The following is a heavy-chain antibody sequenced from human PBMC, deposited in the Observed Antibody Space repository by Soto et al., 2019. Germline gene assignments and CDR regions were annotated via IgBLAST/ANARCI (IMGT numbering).Heavy chain of an antibody. CDR3: ARCYYDSSGYDSYYYCMDV. CDR1: GYSFTSYW. D-gene: IGHD3-22*01. J-gene: IGHJ6*02. Sequence: GESLKISCKGSGYSFTSYWIGWVRQMPGKGLEWMGIIYPGDSDTRYSPSFQGQVTISADKSISTAYLQWSSLKASDTAMYYRARCYYDSSGYDSYYYCMDVWGQGTTVTVS. V-gene: IGHV5-51*01. CDR2: IYPGDSDT.